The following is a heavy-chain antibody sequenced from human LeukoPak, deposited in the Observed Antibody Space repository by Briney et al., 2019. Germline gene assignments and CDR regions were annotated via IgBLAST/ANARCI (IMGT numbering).Heavy chain of an antibody. Sequence: GESLKISGKGSGYSFTSYWFGWVRQMPGKGLGWMGIISPGDSDTRYSTSFQGQVTISADKSISTAYLQWSSLKASDTAMYYCARPRLERGDSYYFDYWGQGTLVTVSS. CDR2: ISPGDSDT. J-gene: IGHJ4*02. D-gene: IGHD4-17*01. CDR3: ARPRLERGDSYYFDY. CDR1: GYSFTSYW. V-gene: IGHV5-51*01.